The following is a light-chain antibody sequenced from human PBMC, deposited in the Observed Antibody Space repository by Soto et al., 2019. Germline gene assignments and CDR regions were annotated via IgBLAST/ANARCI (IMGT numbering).Light chain of an antibody. Sequence: EIVLTQSPGPLSFSPGERATLSCRASQSVSSSYLAWYQQKPGQAPRLLIYGASSRATGIPDRFSGSGSGTDFTLTISRLEPEDFAVYYCQQYGSSLWTFGQGTKVEIK. J-gene: IGKJ1*01. V-gene: IGKV3-20*01. CDR3: QQYGSSLWT. CDR1: QSVSSSY. CDR2: GAS.